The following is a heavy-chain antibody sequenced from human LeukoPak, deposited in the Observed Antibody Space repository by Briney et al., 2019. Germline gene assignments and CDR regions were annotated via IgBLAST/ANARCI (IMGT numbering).Heavy chain of an antibody. CDR2: INHNGST. CDR3: ARAEPYYDFWSGYYSDAFDI. Sequence: SQTLSLTCAVYGGSFSGYYWSWIRQPPGKGLEWIGEINHNGSTNYNPSLKSRVTISVDTSKNQFSLKLSSVTAADTAVYYCARAEPYYDFWSGYYSDAFDIWGQGTMVTVSS. D-gene: IGHD3-3*01. CDR1: GGSFSGYY. J-gene: IGHJ3*02. V-gene: IGHV4-34*01.